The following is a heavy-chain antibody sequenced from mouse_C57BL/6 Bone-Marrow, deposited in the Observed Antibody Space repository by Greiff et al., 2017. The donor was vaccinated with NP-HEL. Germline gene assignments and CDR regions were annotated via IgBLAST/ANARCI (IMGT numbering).Heavy chain of an antibody. J-gene: IGHJ2*01. CDR1: GYTFTDYN. Sequence: VQLQQSGPELVKPGASVKIPCKASGYTFTDYNMDWVKQSHGKSLEWIGDINPNNGGTIYNQKFKGKATVTVDKSSSTAYMELRSLTSEDTAVYYCARLSWDGFDYWGQGTTLTVSS. V-gene: IGHV1-18*01. D-gene: IGHD4-1*01. CDR3: ARLSWDGFDY. CDR2: INPNNGGT.